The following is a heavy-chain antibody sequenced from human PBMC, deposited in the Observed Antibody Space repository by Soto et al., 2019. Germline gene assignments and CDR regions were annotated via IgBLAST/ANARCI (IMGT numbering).Heavy chain of an antibody. V-gene: IGHV3-23*01. D-gene: IGHD4-17*01. Sequence: GSLRLSCAASGFTISGYAMSWVRQAPGKGLEWVAGVSGSGARTYYADSVKGRFTISRDNAKNTVSLRMNSLRIEDTAVYFCAKEIDTDYFDPWGQGTLVTVSS. J-gene: IGHJ5*02. CDR2: VSGSGART. CDR3: AKEIDTDYFDP. CDR1: GFTISGYA.